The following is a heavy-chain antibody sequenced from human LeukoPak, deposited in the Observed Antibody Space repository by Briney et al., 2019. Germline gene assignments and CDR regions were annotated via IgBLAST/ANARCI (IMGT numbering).Heavy chain of an antibody. Sequence: GGSLRLSCAASGFTFSSYGMHWVRQAPGKGLEWVSIIRYDGSNKYYADSVKGRFTISRDNSKNTLYLQMNSLRAEDTAVYYCAKDFSRYSSSWFNWFDPWGQGTLVTVSS. CDR2: IRYDGSNK. CDR3: AKDFSRYSSSWFNWFDP. D-gene: IGHD6-13*01. J-gene: IGHJ5*02. V-gene: IGHV3-30*02. CDR1: GFTFSSYG.